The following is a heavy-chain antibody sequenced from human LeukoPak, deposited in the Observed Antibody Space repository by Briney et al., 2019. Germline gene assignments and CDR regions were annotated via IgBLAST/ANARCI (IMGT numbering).Heavy chain of an antibody. J-gene: IGHJ4*02. CDR1: GGTFSSYA. CDR2: ITPILGIA. V-gene: IGHV1-69*04. CDR3: ATRPGHCSGGSCYFGS. Sequence: SVKVSCKASGGTFSSYAISWVRQAPGQGLEWMGRITPILGIANYAQKFQGRVTITADKSTSTAYMELSSLRSEDTAVYYCATRPGHCSGGSCYFGSWGQGTLVTVSS. D-gene: IGHD2-15*01.